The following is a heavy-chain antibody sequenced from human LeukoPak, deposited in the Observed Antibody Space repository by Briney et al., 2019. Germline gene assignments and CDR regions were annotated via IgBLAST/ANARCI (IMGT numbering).Heavy chain of an antibody. CDR1: GFTFSXYX. V-gene: IGHV3-30*02. CDR2: IXXDGSNK. D-gene: IGHD1-7*01. Sequence: GGXXRXXCAASGFTFSXYXXHWVRQAPGKXXXXXAXIXXDGSNKYYADSGKGRFTISRDNSKNTLYLQMNSLRAEDTAVYYCAKSWNNWNYHEVQNDAFDIWGQGTMVTVSS. J-gene: IGHJ3*02. CDR3: AKSWNNWNYHEVQNDAFDI.